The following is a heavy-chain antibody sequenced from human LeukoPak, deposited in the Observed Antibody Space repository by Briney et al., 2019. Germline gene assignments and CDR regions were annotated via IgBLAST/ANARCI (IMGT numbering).Heavy chain of an antibody. CDR1: GGSFSGYY. J-gene: IGHJ4*02. CDR2: ISHSGST. Sequence: SESLSLTCAVYGGSFSGYYWSWIRQPPGKGLEWIGEISHSGSTNYNPSLKSRVTISVDTSKNQFSLKLSSVTAADTAVYYCARGPIAAAGIDYWGQGTLVTVSS. CDR3: ARGPIAAAGIDY. V-gene: IGHV4-34*01. D-gene: IGHD6-13*01.